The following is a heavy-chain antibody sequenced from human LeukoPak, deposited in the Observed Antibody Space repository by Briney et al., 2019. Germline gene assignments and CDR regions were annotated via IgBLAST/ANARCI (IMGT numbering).Heavy chain of an antibody. V-gene: IGHV1-2*02. CDR2: INPNSGGT. D-gene: IGHD3-22*01. CDR3: ARVAYYDSSGYRLNPFFDY. CDR1: GGTFSSYA. Sequence: ASVKVSCKASGGTFSSYAISWVRQAPGQGLEWMGWINPNSGGTNYAQKFQGRVTMTRDTSISTAYMELSRLRSDDTAVYYCARVAYYDSSGYRLNPFFDYWGQGTLVTVSS. J-gene: IGHJ4*02.